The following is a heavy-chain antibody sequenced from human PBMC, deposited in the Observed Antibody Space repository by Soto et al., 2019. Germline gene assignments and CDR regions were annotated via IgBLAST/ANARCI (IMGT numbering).Heavy chain of an antibody. J-gene: IGHJ6*02. CDR2: IYYSGST. Sequence: QVQLQESGPGLVKPSETLSLTCTVSGGSISSYYWSWIRQPPGKGLEWIGYIYYSGSTNYNPSLKSRVAISVDTSKYQFSLKLSSVTAADTAVYCCARGGRYFDWFIPRYGMDVWGQGTTVTVSS. CDR3: ARGGRYFDWFIPRYGMDV. CDR1: GGSISSYY. V-gene: IGHV4-59*01. D-gene: IGHD3-9*01.